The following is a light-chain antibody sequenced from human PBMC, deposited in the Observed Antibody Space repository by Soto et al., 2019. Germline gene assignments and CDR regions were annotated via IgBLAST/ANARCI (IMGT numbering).Light chain of an antibody. CDR3: QQRMNWPLT. Sequence: DIQMTQSPSTLSASVGDRVTITCRASQSINSWLAWYQQKSGKAPKLLIYHASNLESGVPSRFSGSGFGTEFTLTITRVDPDDFAVYYCQQRMNWPLTFGGGTRGEIK. J-gene: IGKJ4*01. CDR1: QSINSW. CDR2: HAS. V-gene: IGKV1-5*01.